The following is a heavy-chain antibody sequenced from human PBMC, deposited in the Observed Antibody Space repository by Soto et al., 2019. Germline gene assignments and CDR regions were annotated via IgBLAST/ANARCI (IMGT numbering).Heavy chain of an antibody. Sequence: PSETLSLTCTVSGGSISSSSYYWGWIRQPPGKGLEWIGSIYYSGSTYYNPPLKSRVTISVDTSKNQFSLKLSSVTAADTAVYYCASKDSSGYYNFDYCGPGTMVTVYS. CDR3: ASKDSSGYYNFDY. V-gene: IGHV4-39*01. CDR2: IYYSGST. J-gene: IGHJ4*02. CDR1: GGSISSSSYY. D-gene: IGHD3-22*01.